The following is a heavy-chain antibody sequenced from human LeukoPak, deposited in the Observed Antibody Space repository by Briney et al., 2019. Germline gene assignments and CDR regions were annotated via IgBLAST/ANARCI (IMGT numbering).Heavy chain of an antibody. D-gene: IGHD3-22*01. J-gene: IGHJ4*02. CDR1: GGSISSSSYY. CDR3: ARRTYYYDISGYYKAHYFDY. CDR2: IYYSGST. V-gene: IGHV4-39*01. Sequence: SETLSLTCTVSGGSISSSSYYWGWIRQPPGKGLEWIGSIYYSGSTYYNPSLKSRVTISVDTSKNQFSLKLSSVTAADTAVYYCARRTYYYDISGYYKAHYFDYWGQGTLVTVSS.